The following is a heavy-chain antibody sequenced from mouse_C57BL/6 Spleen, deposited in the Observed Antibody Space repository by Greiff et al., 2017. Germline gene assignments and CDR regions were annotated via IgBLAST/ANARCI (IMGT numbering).Heavy chain of an antibody. CDR1: GFNIKDDY. CDR2: IDPENGDT. CDR3: TLFYDGYYEGGFDY. J-gene: IGHJ2*01. D-gene: IGHD2-3*01. Sequence: QLQQSGAELVRPGASVKLSCTASGFNIKDDYMHWVKQRPEQGLEWIGWIDPENGDTEYASKFQGKATITADTSSNTAYLQLSSLTSEDTAVYYCTLFYDGYYEGGFDYWGQGTTLTVSS. V-gene: IGHV14-4*01.